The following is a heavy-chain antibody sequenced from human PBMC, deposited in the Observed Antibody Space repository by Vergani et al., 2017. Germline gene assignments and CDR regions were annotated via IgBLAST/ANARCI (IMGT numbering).Heavy chain of an antibody. D-gene: IGHD3-16*01. CDR1: GYTLTELS. Sequence: QVQLVQSGAEVKKPGASVKVSCKVSGYTLTELSMHWVRQAPGKGLEWMGGFDPEDGETIYAQKFQGRVTITADKSTSTAYMELSSLRSEDTAVYYCARVGGENGMDVWGQGTTVTVSS. CDR3: ARVGGENGMDV. J-gene: IGHJ6*02. V-gene: IGHV1-24*01. CDR2: FDPEDGET.